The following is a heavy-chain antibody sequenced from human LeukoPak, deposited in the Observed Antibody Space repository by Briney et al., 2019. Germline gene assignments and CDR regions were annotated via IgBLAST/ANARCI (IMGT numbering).Heavy chain of an antibody. CDR2: ISAYNGNT. J-gene: IGHJ6*02. CDR1: GYTFTSYG. V-gene: IGHV1-18*01. D-gene: IGHD2-8*01. CDR3: AREGYCTNGVCYTNYYYYGMDV. Sequence: ASVKVSCKASGYTFTSYGISWVRQAPGQGLEWMGWISAYNGNTNYAQKLQGRVTMTTDTSTSTAYMELRSLRSDDTAVYYCAREGYCTNGVCYTNYYYYGMDVWGQGTTVTVSS.